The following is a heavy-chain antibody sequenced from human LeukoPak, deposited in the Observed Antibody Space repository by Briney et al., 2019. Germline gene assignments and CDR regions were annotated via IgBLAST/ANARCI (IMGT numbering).Heavy chain of an antibody. V-gene: IGHV3-48*03. D-gene: IGHD6-13*01. Sequence: GGSLRLSCAASGFTFSSYEMNWVRQAPGKWLEWVSYISSSGSTIYYADSVKGRFTISRDNAKNSLYLQMNSLRAEDTAVYYCARGLIAAAAPFDYWGQGTLVTVSS. CDR2: ISSSGSTI. J-gene: IGHJ4*02. CDR3: ARGLIAAAAPFDY. CDR1: GFTFSSYE.